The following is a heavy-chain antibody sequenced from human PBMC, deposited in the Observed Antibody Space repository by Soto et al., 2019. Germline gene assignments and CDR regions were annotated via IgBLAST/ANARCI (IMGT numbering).Heavy chain of an antibody. J-gene: IGHJ4*02. D-gene: IGHD5-12*01. CDR1: GFTFSSYS. Sequence: PGGSLSLSCAASGFTFSSYSMNWVRQAPGKGLEWVSSISSSSSYIYYADSVKGRFTISRDNAKNSLYLQMNSLRAEDTAVYYCARDSGYSGYIQDLGSFDYWGQGTLVTVSS. CDR2: ISSSSSYI. V-gene: IGHV3-21*01. CDR3: ARDSGYSGYIQDLGSFDY.